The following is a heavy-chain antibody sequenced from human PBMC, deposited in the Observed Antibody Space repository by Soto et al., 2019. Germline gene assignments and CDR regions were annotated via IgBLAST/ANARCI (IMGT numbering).Heavy chain of an antibody. D-gene: IGHD1-7*01. CDR1: GGTFSSYT. J-gene: IGHJ6*02. CDR3: ARLLVLHYYSGMDV. V-gene: IGHV1-69*02. Sequence: QVQLVQSGAEVKKPGSSVKVSCKASGGTFSSYTISWVRQAPGQGLEWMGRIIPILGIANYAQKFQGRVTITADKSTSTAYMELSSLRSEDTAVYYCARLLVLHYYSGMDVWGQGTTVTVSS. CDR2: IIPILGIA.